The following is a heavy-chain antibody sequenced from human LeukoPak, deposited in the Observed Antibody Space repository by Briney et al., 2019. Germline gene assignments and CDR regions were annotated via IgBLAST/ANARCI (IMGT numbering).Heavy chain of an antibody. V-gene: IGHV1-2*04. Sequence: ASVKVSCKASGYTFTGYYMHWVRQAPGQGLEWMGWINPNSGGTNYAQKFQGWVTMTRDTSISTAYMELSRLRSDDTAVYYCARGGRSVVITTLYYFDYWGQGTLVTVSS. J-gene: IGHJ4*02. CDR1: GYTFTGYY. D-gene: IGHD3-22*01. CDR3: ARGGRSVVITTLYYFDY. CDR2: INPNSGGT.